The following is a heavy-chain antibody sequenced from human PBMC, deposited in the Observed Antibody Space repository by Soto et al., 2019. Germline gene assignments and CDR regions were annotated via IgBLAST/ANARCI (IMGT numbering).Heavy chain of an antibody. CDR2: IYHSGIT. CDR3: ARSVDP. Sequence: SETLSLTCTVAGDSVTSDEFYWGWIRQPPGKGLEYIAYIYHSGITDYNPSLKSRVSVSVDTSKNHFSLSLTSVTAADTAVYYCARSVDPWGQGTLVPSPQ. J-gene: IGHJ5*02. CDR1: GDSVTSDEFY. V-gene: IGHV4-30-4*01.